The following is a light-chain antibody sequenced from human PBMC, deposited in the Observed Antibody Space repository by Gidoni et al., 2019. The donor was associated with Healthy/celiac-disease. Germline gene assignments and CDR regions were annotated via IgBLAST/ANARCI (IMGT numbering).Light chain of an antibody. Sequence: EIVMTQSPATLSVSPGERATLSCRASQSVSSNLAWYQQKPGQAPRLLIYGASTRATGIPARFSGSGSGTEFNLTISSLQSEDCAVYYCQQYNNWTPYTFGQGTKLEIK. CDR1: QSVSSN. J-gene: IGKJ2*01. CDR3: QQYNNWTPYT. CDR2: GAS. V-gene: IGKV3-15*01.